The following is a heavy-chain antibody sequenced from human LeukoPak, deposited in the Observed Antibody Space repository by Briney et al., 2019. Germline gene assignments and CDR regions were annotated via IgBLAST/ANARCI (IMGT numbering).Heavy chain of an antibody. Sequence: PGGSLRLSCAASGFTFSDYYISWIRQAPGKGLEWVSYITGSGGNTIYYADSVKGRFTISRDNAKNSLYLQMNSLRAEDTAVYYCGRGTGELDYWGQGTLVTVSS. CDR1: GFTFSDYY. J-gene: IGHJ4*02. CDR2: ITGSGGNTI. V-gene: IGHV3-11*01. CDR3: GRGTGELDY.